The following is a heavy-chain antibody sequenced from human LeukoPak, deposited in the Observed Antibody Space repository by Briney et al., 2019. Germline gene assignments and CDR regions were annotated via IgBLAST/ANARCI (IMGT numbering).Heavy chain of an antibody. D-gene: IGHD3-3*01. J-gene: IGHJ4*02. CDR3: ARNSDFWSGYLGDWDY. V-gene: IGHV4-38-2*01. CDR1: GYSISSGYY. CDR2: IYHSGST. Sequence: SETLSLTCAVSGYSISSGYYWGWIRQPPGKGLEWIGSIYHSGSTYYNPSLKSRVTISVDASKNQFSLKLSSVTAADTALYYWARNSDFWSGYLGDWDYWGKGTLVTVPS.